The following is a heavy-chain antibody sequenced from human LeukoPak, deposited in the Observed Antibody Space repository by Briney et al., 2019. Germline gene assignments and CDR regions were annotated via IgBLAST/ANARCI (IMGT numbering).Heavy chain of an antibody. V-gene: IGHV4-59*01. CDR2: IYYSGST. D-gene: IGHD2-2*01. CDR3: ARFEGYCSSTSCYELIDY. J-gene: IGHJ4*02. CDR1: GGSISSYY. Sequence: PSETLSLTCTVSGGSISSYYWSWLRQPPGKGLEWVGYIYYSGSTNYNPSLKSRVTISVDTSKNQFSLKLSSVTAADAAVYYCARFEGYCSSTSCYELIDYWGQGTLVTVSS.